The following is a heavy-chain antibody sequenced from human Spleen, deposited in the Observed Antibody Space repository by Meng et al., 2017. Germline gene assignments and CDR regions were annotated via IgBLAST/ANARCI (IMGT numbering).Heavy chain of an antibody. CDR1: GITFSSCA. Sequence: GGSLRLSCSASGITFSSCAMRWVRQAPGKGLEWVAAISFDGSNKYYADSVKGRFTISRDNSKNTLYLQMNSLRAEDTAVVYCARVPGQYYDRSGHFDYWGQGTLVTVSS. D-gene: IGHD3-22*01. J-gene: IGHJ4*02. V-gene: IGHV3-30*04. CDR3: ARVPGQYYDRSGHFDY. CDR2: ISFDGSNK.